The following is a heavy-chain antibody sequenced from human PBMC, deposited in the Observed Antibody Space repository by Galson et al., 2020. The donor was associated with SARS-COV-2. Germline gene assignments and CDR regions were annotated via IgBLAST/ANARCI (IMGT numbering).Heavy chain of an antibody. CDR2: IDWDDDK. Sequence: SGPTLVQPPQTLTLTCTFSGFSLSTSGICVSWIRQPPGKALEWLALIDWDDDKYYSTSLKTRLTISKDTSKNQVVLTMTNMDPVDTATYYCARTIDGWNHYYVDYWGQGTLVTVSS. CDR1: GFSLSTSGIC. V-gene: IGHV2-70*01. CDR3: ARTIDGWNHYYVDY. D-gene: IGHD1-1*01. J-gene: IGHJ4*02.